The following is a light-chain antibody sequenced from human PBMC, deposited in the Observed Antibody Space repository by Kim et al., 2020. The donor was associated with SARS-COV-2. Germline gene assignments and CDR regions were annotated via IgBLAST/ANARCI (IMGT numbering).Light chain of an antibody. CDR2: GKN. CDR1: SLRSYY. Sequence: SSELTQDPAVSVALGQTVRITCQGDSLRSYYATWYQQKPGQAPILVIYGKNNRPSGIPDRFSGSSSGNTASLTITGTQAGDEADYYCTSRDSNDNVVFGG. J-gene: IGLJ2*01. CDR3: TSRDSNDNVV. V-gene: IGLV3-19*01.